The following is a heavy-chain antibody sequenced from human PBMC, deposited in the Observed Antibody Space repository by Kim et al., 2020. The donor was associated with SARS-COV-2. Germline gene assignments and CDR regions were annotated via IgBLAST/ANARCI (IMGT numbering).Heavy chain of an antibody. Sequence: ASVKVSCKASGYTFTSYAMHWVRQAPGQRLEWMGWINAGNGNTKYSQKFQGRVTITRDTSASTAYMELSSLRSEDTAVYYCAREFKPFPRQLVPKDLDYWGQGTLVTVSS. V-gene: IGHV1-3*01. CDR1: GYTFTSYA. CDR3: AREFKPFPRQLVPKDLDY. CDR2: INAGNGNT. J-gene: IGHJ4*02. D-gene: IGHD6-13*01.